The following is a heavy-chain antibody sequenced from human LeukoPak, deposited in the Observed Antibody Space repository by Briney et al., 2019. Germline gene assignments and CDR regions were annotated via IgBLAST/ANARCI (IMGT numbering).Heavy chain of an antibody. CDR1: GGTLSSYA. CDR2: ISAYNGNT. V-gene: IGHV1-18*01. J-gene: IGHJ3*02. CDR3: ARDRGRDIVVVVAATRGAFDI. Sequence: ASVKVSCKASGGTLSSYAISWVRQAPGQGLEWMGSISAYNGNTNYAQKLQGRVTMTTDTSTSTAYMELRSLRSDDTAVYYCARDRGRDIVVVVAATRGAFDIWGQGTMVTVSS. D-gene: IGHD2-15*01.